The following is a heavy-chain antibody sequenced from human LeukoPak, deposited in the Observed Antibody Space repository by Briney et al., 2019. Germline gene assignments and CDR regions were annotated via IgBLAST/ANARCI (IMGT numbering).Heavy chain of an antibody. CDR1: GGSISSYY. V-gene: IGHV4-59*01. CDR2: IYYSGST. J-gene: IGHJ3*02. Sequence: PSETLSLTCTVSGGSISSYYWSWIRQPPGKGLEWIGYIYYSGSTNYNPSLKSRVTISVDTSKNQFSLKLSSVTAADTAVYYCARKLRFLDTRSNAFDIWGQGTMVTVSS. CDR3: ARKLRFLDTRSNAFDI. D-gene: IGHD3-3*01.